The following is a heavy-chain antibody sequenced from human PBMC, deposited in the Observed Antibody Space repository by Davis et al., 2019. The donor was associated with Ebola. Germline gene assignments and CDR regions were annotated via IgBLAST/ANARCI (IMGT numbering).Heavy chain of an antibody. V-gene: IGHV1-2*02. J-gene: IGHJ5*02. CDR2: INPNSGGT. D-gene: IGHD2-8*01. CDR1: GYTFTGYY. CDR3: ARDHVLMVYATASWFDP. Sequence: ASVKVSCKASGYTFTGYYMHWVRQAPGQGLEWMGWINPNSGGTNYAQKFQGRVTMTRDTSISTAYMELSRLRSDDTAVYYCARDHVLMVYATASWFDPWGQGTLVTVSS.